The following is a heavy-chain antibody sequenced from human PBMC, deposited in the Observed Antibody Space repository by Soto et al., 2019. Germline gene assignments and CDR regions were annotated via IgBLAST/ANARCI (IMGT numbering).Heavy chain of an antibody. CDR1: GFTFSSYA. D-gene: IGHD2-2*01. CDR3: AKLSSSAAAHYYYYYGMDV. J-gene: IGHJ6*02. Sequence: GGSLRLSCAASGFTFSSYAMSWVRQAPGKGLEWVSAISGSGGSTYYADSVKGRFTISRDNSKNTLYLQMNSLRAEDTAVYYCAKLSSSAAAHYYYYYGMDVWGQGTTVTVS. V-gene: IGHV3-23*01. CDR2: ISGSGGST.